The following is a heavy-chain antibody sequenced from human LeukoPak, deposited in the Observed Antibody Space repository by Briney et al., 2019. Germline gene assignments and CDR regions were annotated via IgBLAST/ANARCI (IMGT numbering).Heavy chain of an antibody. Sequence: GGSLRLSCAASGFTFSSYARSWVRQAPGKGLEWVSAISGSGGSTYYADSVKGRFTISRDNSKNTLYLQMNSLRAEDTAVSYCAKDEEPPNDILTGFQHWGQGTLVTVSS. V-gene: IGHV3-23*01. D-gene: IGHD3-9*01. J-gene: IGHJ1*01. CDR1: GFTFSSYA. CDR3: AKDEEPPNDILTGFQH. CDR2: ISGSGGST.